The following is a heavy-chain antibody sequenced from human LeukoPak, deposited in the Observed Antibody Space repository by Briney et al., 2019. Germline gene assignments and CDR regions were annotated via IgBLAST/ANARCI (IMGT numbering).Heavy chain of an antibody. D-gene: IGHD4-17*01. CDR2: SYYSGST. CDR1: GGSISSYY. CDR3: ARDGSDYGEYYFDY. J-gene: IGHJ4*02. V-gene: IGHV4-59*01. Sequence: SETLSLTCTVSGGSISSYYWSWIRQPPGKGLEWIGYSYYSGSTNYNPSLKSRVTISVATSKNQFSLKLSSVTAADTAVYYCARDGSDYGEYYFDYWGQGTLVTVSS.